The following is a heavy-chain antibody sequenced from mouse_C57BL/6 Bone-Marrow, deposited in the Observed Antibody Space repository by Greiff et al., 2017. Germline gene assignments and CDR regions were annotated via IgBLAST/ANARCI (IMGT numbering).Heavy chain of an antibody. CDR1: GFTFSSYA. D-gene: IGHD1-1*01. V-gene: IGHV5-4*01. Sequence: EVKLVESGGGLVKPGGSLKLSCAASGFTFSSYAMSWVRQTPEKRLEWVATISDGGSYTYYPDNVKGRFTISRDNAKNNLYLQMSHLKSEDTAMYYCARDSDYGSSVEYWGQGTTLTVSS. CDR3: ARDSDYGSSVEY. J-gene: IGHJ2*01. CDR2: ISDGGSYT.